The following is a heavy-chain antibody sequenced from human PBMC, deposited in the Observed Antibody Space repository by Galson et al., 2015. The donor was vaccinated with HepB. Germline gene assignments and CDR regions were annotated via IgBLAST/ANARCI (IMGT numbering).Heavy chain of an antibody. CDR1: GFTFSSYS. V-gene: IGHV3-21*01. CDR2: ISSSSSYI. CDR3: ARVVLSNYYYYGMDV. D-gene: IGHD2-8*02. J-gene: IGHJ6*02. Sequence: GSLRLSCAASGFTFSSYSMNWVRQAPGKGLEWVSSISSSSSYIYYADSVKGRFTISRDNAKNSLYLQMNSLRAEDTAVYYCARVVLSNYYYYGMDVWGQGTTVTVSS.